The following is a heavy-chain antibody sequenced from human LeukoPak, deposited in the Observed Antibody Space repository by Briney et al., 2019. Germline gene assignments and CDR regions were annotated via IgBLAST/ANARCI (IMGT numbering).Heavy chain of an antibody. CDR1: GGSISSGSYY. CDR3: ARANYYGSGSKYFDY. CDR2: IYTSVST. J-gene: IGHJ4*02. V-gene: IGHV4-61*02. Sequence: SETLSLTCTVSGGSISSGSYYWRWLRQPAGKGLEWLGWIYTSVSTISNPSLKSRVTISVDTSKIQFSLKLSSVTAADTAVYYCARANYYGSGSKYFDYWGQGTLVTVSS. D-gene: IGHD3-10*01.